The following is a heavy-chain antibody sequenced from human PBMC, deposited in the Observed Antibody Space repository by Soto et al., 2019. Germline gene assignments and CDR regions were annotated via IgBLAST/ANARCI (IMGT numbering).Heavy chain of an antibody. J-gene: IGHJ4*02. V-gene: IGHV3-23*01. CDR3: AKDLYGDYGATGED. D-gene: IGHD4-17*01. Sequence: EVQLLESGGGSVRRGGSLRLSCTASGLTFSSYAMTWVRQGPGKGLEWVSAIGGSTTGTYYADSVRGRFTISRDNSKNTLYLQMNSLRAEDTAVYDCAKDLYGDYGATGEDWGQGTLVTVSS. CDR2: IGGSTTGT. CDR1: GLTFSSYA.